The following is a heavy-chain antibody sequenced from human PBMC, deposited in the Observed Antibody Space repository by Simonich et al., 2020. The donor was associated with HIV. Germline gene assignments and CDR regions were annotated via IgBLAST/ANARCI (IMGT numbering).Heavy chain of an antibody. CDR2: IYPSGVST. V-gene: IGHV1-46*01. J-gene: IGHJ4*02. CDR3: AREGAARPGFDY. CDR1: GYTFTSYY. Sequence: QVQLVQSGAEVKKPGASVKFSCKASGYTFTSYYIHWVRQAPGQGLEWMGIIYPSGVSTSYAQRFRGRVTRTSDTSTSTVYMELSSLRSEDTAVYYCAREGAARPGFDYWGQGTLVTVSS. D-gene: IGHD6-6*01.